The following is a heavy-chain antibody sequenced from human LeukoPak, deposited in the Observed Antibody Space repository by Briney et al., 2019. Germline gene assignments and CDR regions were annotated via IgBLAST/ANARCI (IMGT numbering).Heavy chain of an antibody. V-gene: IGHV3-66*01. D-gene: IGHD3-10*01. J-gene: IGHJ6*02. CDR3: ARGMVLYYYGLDV. CDR2: IYSGGST. CDR1: GFTVSSNY. Sequence: GGSLRLSCAASGFTVSSNYMTWVRQAPGKGLEWVSVIYSGGSTYYADSVKGRFTISRDNSKNTLYLQMNSLRAEDTAVYYCARGMVLYYYGLDVWGQGTTVTVSS.